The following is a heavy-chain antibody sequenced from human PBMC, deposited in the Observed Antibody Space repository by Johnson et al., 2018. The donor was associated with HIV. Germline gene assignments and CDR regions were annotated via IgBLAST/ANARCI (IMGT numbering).Heavy chain of an antibody. CDR2: INSDGSHI. Sequence: MQLVESGGGLVQPGGSLRLSCAASGFSFSTTWMHWVRQAPGEGLVWVAHINSDGSHIAYADSVRGRFTISRDNAKNTLVLQMNSLRGEDTAVYYCTGDGPRDAFDIWGQGTMVTVSS. V-gene: IGHV3-74*03. J-gene: IGHJ3*02. CDR1: GFSFSTTW. CDR3: TGDGPRDAFDI.